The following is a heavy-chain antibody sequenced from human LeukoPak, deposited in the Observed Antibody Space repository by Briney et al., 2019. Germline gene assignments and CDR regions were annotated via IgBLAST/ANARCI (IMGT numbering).Heavy chain of an antibody. CDR1: GYTFTGYY. V-gene: IGHV1-2*02. Sequence: GASVKVSCKASGYTFTGYYMHWVRQAPGQGLEWMGWINPNSGGTNYAQKFQGRVTMTRDTSISTAYMELSRLRSDDTAVYYCARDHYDFWSGPTTKAFDPWGQGTLVTVSS. J-gene: IGHJ5*02. CDR3: ARDHYDFWSGPTTKAFDP. CDR2: INPNSGGT. D-gene: IGHD3-3*01.